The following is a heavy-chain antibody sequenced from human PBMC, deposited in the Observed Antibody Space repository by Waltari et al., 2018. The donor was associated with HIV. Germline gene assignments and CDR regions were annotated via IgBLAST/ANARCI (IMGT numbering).Heavy chain of an antibody. CDR2: IYHSGSA. Sequence: QVQLQESGPGLVKPSETLSLTCTVSGYSISSGYYWGWIRQPPGKGLEWIGSIYHSGSAYYKSSLKSRVTISVDTSKNQFSLKLSSATAADTAVYYCARDRYDSSGYLVTYNNYYGVDVWGQGTTVTVSS. J-gene: IGHJ6*02. V-gene: IGHV4-38-2*02. D-gene: IGHD3-22*01. CDR3: ARDRYDSSGYLVTYNNYYGVDV. CDR1: GYSISSGYY.